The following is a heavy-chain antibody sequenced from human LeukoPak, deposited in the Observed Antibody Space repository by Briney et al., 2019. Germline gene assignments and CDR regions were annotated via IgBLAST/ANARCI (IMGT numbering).Heavy chain of an antibody. J-gene: IGHJ4*02. Sequence: GGSLRLSCAVSGFTFSTYGMHWVRQAPGKGREGVAFIRSDGNNKYYADSVKGRLTISRDNSKNTLYPQMNSLRTEDTAVYYCARVTVPLVVITAGGFDYWGQGTLVTVSS. V-gene: IGHV3-30*02. CDR1: GFTFSTYG. D-gene: IGHD3-22*01. CDR2: IRSDGNNK. CDR3: ARVTVPLVVITAGGFDY.